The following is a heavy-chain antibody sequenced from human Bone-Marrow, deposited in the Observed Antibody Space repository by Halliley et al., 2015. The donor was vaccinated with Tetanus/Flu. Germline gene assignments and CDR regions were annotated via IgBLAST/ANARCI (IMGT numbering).Heavy chain of an antibody. CDR3: ARRGQYIAFDI. V-gene: IGHV5-51*01. CDR2: LYPGDSDT. Sequence: EWMGILYPGDSDTKYSPSFEGQVTISVDKSIPTAYLQWSSLKASDTAIYYCARRGQYIAFDIWGQGTMVTVSS. J-gene: IGHJ3*02. D-gene: IGHD4-4*01.